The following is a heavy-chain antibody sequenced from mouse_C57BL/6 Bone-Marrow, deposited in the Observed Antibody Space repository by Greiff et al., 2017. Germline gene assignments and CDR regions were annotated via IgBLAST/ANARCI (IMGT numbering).Heavy chain of an antibody. CDR1: GFTFSDYG. V-gene: IGHV5-15*01. CDR3: ARGDYYGSSDYAMDY. Sequence: EVQLVESGGGLVQPGGSLKLSCAASGFTFSDYGMAWVRQAPRKGPEWVAFISNLAYSIYYADTLTGRFTISRENAKNTLYLEMSSLRSEDTAMYYCARGDYYGSSDYAMDYWGQGTSVTVSS. CDR2: ISNLAYSI. D-gene: IGHD1-1*01. J-gene: IGHJ4*01.